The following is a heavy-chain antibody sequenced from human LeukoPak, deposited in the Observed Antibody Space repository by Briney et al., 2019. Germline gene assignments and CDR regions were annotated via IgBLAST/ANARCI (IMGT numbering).Heavy chain of an antibody. V-gene: IGHV3-7*01. D-gene: IGHD2-2*01. Sequence: GGSLRLSCTASGFTFNNYWMTWVRQAPGKGLEWVAIIKGDGSEKYYVDSVKGRFTISRDNAKNSLFLQMNSLRADDTAVYFCARDWTDSVLVPAVLDHWGQGTLVTVSS. CDR3: ARDWTDSVLVPAVLDH. J-gene: IGHJ4*02. CDR2: IKGDGSEK. CDR1: GFTFNNYW.